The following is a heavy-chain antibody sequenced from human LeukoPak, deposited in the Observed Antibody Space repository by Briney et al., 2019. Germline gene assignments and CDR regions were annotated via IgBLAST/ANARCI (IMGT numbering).Heavy chain of an antibody. D-gene: IGHD5-12*01. CDR3: ARGSGYDLKPFDY. V-gene: IGHV4-31*03. CDR2: IYYSGST. J-gene: IGHJ4*02. CDR1: GGSISSGGYY. Sequence: PSETLSLTCTVSGGSISSGGYYWSWIRQHPGKGLEWIGYIYYSGSTYYNPSLKSRVTISVDTSKNQFSLKLNSVTAADTAVYYCARGSGYDLKPFDYWGQGTLVTVSS.